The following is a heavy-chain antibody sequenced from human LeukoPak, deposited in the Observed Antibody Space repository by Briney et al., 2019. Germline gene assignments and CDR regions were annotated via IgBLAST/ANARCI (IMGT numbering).Heavy chain of an antibody. Sequence: GGSLRLSCAASGFTFSSYGMHWVRQAPGKGLEWVAVISFDATNKYYADSVKGRFTISRDNSKNTLYLQMNSLRAEDTAVYYCAEAREWFGELLYFDYWGQGTLVTVSS. D-gene: IGHD3-10*01. J-gene: IGHJ4*02. CDR1: GFTFSSYG. CDR3: AEAREWFGELLYFDY. CDR2: ISFDATNK. V-gene: IGHV3-30*18.